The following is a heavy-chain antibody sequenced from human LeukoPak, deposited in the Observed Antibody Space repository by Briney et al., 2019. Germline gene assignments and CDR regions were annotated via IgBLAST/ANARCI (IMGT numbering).Heavy chain of an antibody. CDR3: ARDPSYSSSSYYFDY. V-gene: IGHV3-33*01. Sequence: GGSLRLSCAASGFTFSSYGMHWVRQAPGKGLAGVAVIWYDGSNKYYADSVKGRFTISRDNSKNTLYLQMNSLRAEDTAVYYCARDPSYSSSSYYFDYWGQGTLVTVSS. CDR1: GFTFSSYG. D-gene: IGHD6-6*01. CDR2: IWYDGSNK. J-gene: IGHJ4*02.